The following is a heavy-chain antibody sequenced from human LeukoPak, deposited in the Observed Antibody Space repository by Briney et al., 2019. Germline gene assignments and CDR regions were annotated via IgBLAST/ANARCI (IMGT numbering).Heavy chain of an antibody. V-gene: IGHV4-34*01. Sequence: GSLRLSCAASGFTFSSYAMSWIRQPPGKGLEWIGEINHSGSTNYNPSLKSRVTISVDTSKNHFSLKLSSVTAADTAVYYCARGMTTFASAFQHWGQGTLVTVSS. CDR3: ARGMTTFASAFQH. CDR2: INHSGST. D-gene: IGHD3-16*01. J-gene: IGHJ1*01. CDR1: GFTFSSYA.